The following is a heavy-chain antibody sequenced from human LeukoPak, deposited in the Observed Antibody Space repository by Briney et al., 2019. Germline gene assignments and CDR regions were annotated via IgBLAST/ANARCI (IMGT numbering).Heavy chain of an antibody. CDR3: ASYSIPGAYV. CDR1: GFTFSSYG. J-gene: IGHJ6*02. D-gene: IGHD4-11*01. CDR2: ISTTISNK. V-gene: IGHV3-21*01. Sequence: VGSLRLSCAASGFTFSSYGMNWVRQTPGEGLEWVSSISTTISNKYYADSVKGRFTIPRDNAKNSLYLQMHRLRVEDAAVYYCASYSIPGAYVWGQGTTVTVSS.